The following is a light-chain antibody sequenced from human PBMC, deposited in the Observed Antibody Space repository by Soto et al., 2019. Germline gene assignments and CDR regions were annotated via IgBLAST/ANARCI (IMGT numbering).Light chain of an antibody. CDR3: QQYGSSPRT. V-gene: IGKV3-20*01. CDR2: GAS. J-gene: IGKJ2*01. Sequence: EIVLTQSPGTLSLSPGERATLSCRASQSVSFSYLAWYQQKPGQAPRLLIYGASTRATDIPDRFSGSGSGTDFTLTISRLEPEDFGVYYCQQYGSSPRTFGQGTKLEIK. CDR1: QSVSFSY.